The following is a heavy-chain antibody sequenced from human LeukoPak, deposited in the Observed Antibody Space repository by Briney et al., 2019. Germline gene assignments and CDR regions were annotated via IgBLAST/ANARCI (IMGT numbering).Heavy chain of an antibody. CDR3: ARTPNYDFWSGYYTGIDY. CDR1: GYSISSGYY. V-gene: IGHV4-38-2*01. D-gene: IGHD3-3*01. J-gene: IGHJ4*02. CDR2: IYHSGST. Sequence: SETLSLTCSVSGYSISSGYYWGWIRQPPGKGLEWNGKIYHSGSTHYNPSLKSRVTISVDTSKTQFPLKLSSVTAADTAVYYCARTPNYDFWSGYYTGIDYWGQGTLVTVSS.